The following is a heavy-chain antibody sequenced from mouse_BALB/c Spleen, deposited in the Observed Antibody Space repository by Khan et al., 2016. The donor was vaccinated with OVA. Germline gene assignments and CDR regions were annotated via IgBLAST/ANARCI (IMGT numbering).Heavy chain of an antibody. V-gene: IGHV3-2*02. CDR2: ISYSGNT. CDR1: GYSITSDYA. CDR3: ARIYGGYFDY. J-gene: IGHJ2*01. Sequence: EVQLQESGPGLVKPSQSLSLTCTVTGYSITSDYAWNWIRQFPGNKLEWMGYISYSGNTKYNPSLKCRISITRDTSKNQFFLQLNSVTTEDTATSYCARIYGGYFDYWGQGTTLTVSS. D-gene: IGHD1-1*01.